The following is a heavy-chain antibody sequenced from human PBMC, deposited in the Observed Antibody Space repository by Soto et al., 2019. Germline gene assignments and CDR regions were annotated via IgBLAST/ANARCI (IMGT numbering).Heavy chain of an antibody. V-gene: IGHV4-4*02. CDR3: ARARVGATYNWFDP. Sequence: QVQLQESGPGLVKPSGTLSLTCAVSGGSISSSNWWSWVRQPPGKGLEWIGEIYHSGSTNYNPSLKSRVTXXVXKXXTQFSLKRSSVTAADTAVYYCARARVGATYNWFDPWGQGTLVTVSS. CDR1: GGSISSSNW. J-gene: IGHJ5*02. CDR2: IYHSGST. D-gene: IGHD1-26*01.